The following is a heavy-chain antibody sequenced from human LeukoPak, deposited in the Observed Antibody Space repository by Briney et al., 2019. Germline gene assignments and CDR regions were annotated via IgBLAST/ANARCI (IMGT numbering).Heavy chain of an antibody. CDR3: ARSPDSSGRGTYFDY. Sequence: GGSLRLSCAASGFTFSSYSMNWVRQAPGKGLEWVSSISSSSSYIYYADSVKGRFTISRDNAKNSLYLQMNSLRAEDTAVYYCARSPDSSGRGTYFDYWGQGTLVTVSP. J-gene: IGHJ4*02. D-gene: IGHD6-19*01. CDR2: ISSSSSYI. CDR1: GFTFSSYS. V-gene: IGHV3-21*01.